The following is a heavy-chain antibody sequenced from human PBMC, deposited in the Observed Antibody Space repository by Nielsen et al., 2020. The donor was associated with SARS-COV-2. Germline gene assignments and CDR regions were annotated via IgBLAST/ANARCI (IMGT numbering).Heavy chain of an antibody. CDR2: ISSSGNYI. V-gene: IGHV3-21*01. CDR1: GFTFNNYW. D-gene: IGHD6-25*01. Sequence: GESLKISCAASGFTFNNYWMNWVRQTPGRGLEWVSTISSSGNYIDYADSVKGRFTVSRDNAKNSLYLQMNSLRPEDTAVYFCTRSGGLNDYWGQGTLVTVSS. CDR3: TRSGGLNDY. J-gene: IGHJ4*02.